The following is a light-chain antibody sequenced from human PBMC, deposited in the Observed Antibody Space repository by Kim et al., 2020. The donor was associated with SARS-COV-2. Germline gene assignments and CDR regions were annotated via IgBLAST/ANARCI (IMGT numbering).Light chain of an antibody. Sequence: ETVMTQSPATLSVSPGERATLSCRASQSVNNNLAWYQQKPGQAPRLLIYGASTRATDTPARFSGSGSGTEFTLTISSLQSEDFAVYYCQQYNNWPLTFGGGTKVDIK. CDR2: GAS. J-gene: IGKJ4*01. CDR3: QQYNNWPLT. CDR1: QSVNNN. V-gene: IGKV3-15*01.